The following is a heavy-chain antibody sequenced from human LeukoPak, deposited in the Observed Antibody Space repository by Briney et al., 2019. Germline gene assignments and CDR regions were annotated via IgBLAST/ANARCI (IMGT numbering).Heavy chain of an antibody. CDR2: INSDGSST. Sequence: GGSLRLSCAASGFTFSSYWMHWVRQAPGKGLVWVSRINSDGSSTIYADSVKGRFTISRDNAKNTLYLQMNSLRAEDTAVYHCAKGYGYNYADYWGQGTLVTVSS. CDR1: GFTFSSYW. V-gene: IGHV3-74*01. J-gene: IGHJ4*02. CDR3: AKGYGYNYADY. D-gene: IGHD5-24*01.